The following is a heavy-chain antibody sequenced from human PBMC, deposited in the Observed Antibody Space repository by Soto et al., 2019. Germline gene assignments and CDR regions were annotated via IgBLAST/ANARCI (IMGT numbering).Heavy chain of an antibody. CDR1: GFTFSNYA. D-gene: IGHD3-10*01. V-gene: IGHV3-23*01. J-gene: IGHJ5*02. Sequence: PGGSLRLSCAASGFTFSNYAMTWVRQAPGKGLEWVSTIGDSDDSTYYTDSVKGRFTISRDNSKNTLYLQMNSLRAEDTAVYYCAKNLARGVITPADPWGQGTLVTVSS. CDR3: AKNLARGVITPADP. CDR2: IGDSDDST.